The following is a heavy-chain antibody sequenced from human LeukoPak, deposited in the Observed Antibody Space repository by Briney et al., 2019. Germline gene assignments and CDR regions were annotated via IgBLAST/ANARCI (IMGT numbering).Heavy chain of an antibody. CDR3: ARAQPRGYSYGDFDY. J-gene: IGHJ4*02. CDR2: IYYSGST. V-gene: IGHV4-59*01. CDR1: GGSISSYY. D-gene: IGHD5-18*01. Sequence: PSETLSLICTVSGGSISSYYWSWIRQPPGKGLEWIGYIYYSGSTNYNPSLKSRVTISVDTSKNQFSLKLSSVTAADTAVYYCARAQPRGYSYGDFDYWGQGTLVTVSS.